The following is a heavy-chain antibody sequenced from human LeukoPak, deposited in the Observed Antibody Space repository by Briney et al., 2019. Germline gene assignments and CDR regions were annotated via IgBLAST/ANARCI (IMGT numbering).Heavy chain of an antibody. D-gene: IGHD6-6*01. CDR1: GGSISSSSYY. CDR2: IYYSGST. V-gene: IGHV4-31*03. CDR3: ARGTPSQLDFDY. J-gene: IGHJ4*02. Sequence: SEALSLTCTVPGGSISSSSYYWSWMRQHPGKGLEWIGYIYYSGSTYYNPSLKGRVSISLDTSKNQFSPNLSSVTAADTAVYYCARGTPSQLDFDYWGQGTLVTVSS.